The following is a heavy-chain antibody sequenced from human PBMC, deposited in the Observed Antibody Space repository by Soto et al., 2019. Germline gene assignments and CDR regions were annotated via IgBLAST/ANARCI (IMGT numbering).Heavy chain of an antibody. V-gene: IGHV3-23*01. CDR2: ISGSGGST. CDR1: GFTFSSSA. D-gene: IGHD3-22*01. CDR3: AKSPYYYDSSGYLAY. J-gene: IGHJ4*02. Sequence: GGSLRLSCAASGFTFSSSAMSWVRQAPGKGLEWVSAISGSGGSTYYADSVKGRFTISRDNSKNTLYLQMNSLRAEDTAVYYCAKSPYYYDSSGYLAYWGQGTLVTVSS.